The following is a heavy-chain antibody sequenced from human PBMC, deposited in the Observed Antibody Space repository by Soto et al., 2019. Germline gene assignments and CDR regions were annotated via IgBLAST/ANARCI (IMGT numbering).Heavy chain of an antibody. Sequence: QVQLQESGPGLVKPSGTLSLTCAVSGASISSSNWWSWVRQPPGQGLEWIGEIYHSGTTNYNPSLKSRVTISVDKPKNPFSLKLSSVTAVDTAVYYCARRADGKPEFDYWGQGTLVTVSS. V-gene: IGHV4-4*02. J-gene: IGHJ4*02. CDR2: IYHSGTT. CDR3: ARRADGKPEFDY. CDR1: GASISSSNW. D-gene: IGHD6-13*01.